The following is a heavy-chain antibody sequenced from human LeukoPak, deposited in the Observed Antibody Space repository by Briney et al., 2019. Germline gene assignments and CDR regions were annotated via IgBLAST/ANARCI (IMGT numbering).Heavy chain of an antibody. Sequence: GGSLRLSCVPSGFTVNSYEMNWVRQAPGKGREWVSYISSSGNTIYYADSVKGRFTISRDNAKNSLSLQTNSLRAEDTAVYYCASDGAMAAGPDHFDYWGQGTLVTVSS. CDR3: ASDGAMAAGPDHFDY. J-gene: IGHJ4*02. V-gene: IGHV3-48*03. CDR1: GFTVNSYE. CDR2: ISSSGNTI. D-gene: IGHD1-14*01.